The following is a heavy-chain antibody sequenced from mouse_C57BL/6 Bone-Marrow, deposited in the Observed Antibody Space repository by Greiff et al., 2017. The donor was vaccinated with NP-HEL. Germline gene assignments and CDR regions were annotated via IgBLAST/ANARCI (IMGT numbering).Heavy chain of an antibody. J-gene: IGHJ3*01. D-gene: IGHD2-5*01. CDR2: IDPENGDT. V-gene: IGHV14-4*01. CDR1: GFNIKDDY. CDR3: NTYYSNYEGFAY. Sequence: EVQLQQSGAELVRPGASVKLSCTASGFNIKDDYMHWVKQRPEQGLEWIGWIDPENGDTEYASKFQGKATITADTSSNTAYLQLSSLTSEDTAVYYCNTYYSNYEGFAYWGQGTLVTVSA.